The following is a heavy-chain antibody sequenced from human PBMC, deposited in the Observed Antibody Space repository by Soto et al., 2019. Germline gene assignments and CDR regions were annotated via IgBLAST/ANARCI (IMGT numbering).Heavy chain of an antibody. J-gene: IGHJ4*02. CDR2: IYHSGST. CDR1: GGSISSGGYS. V-gene: IGHV4-30-2*01. Sequence: PSETLSLTCAVSGGSISSGGYSWSWIRQPPGKGLEWIGYIYHSGSTYYNPSLKSRVTISVDRSKNQFSLKLSSVTAADTAVYYCARVIRGTAPRIDYWGQGTLVTVSS. D-gene: IGHD1-26*01. CDR3: ARVIRGTAPRIDY.